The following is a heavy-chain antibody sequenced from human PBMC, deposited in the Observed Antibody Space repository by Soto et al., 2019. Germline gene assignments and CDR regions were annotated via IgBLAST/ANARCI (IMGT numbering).Heavy chain of an antibody. CDR1: GFIFSSYD. CDR2: ILVSGST. J-gene: IGHJ3*02. D-gene: IGHD2-8*02. Sequence: GGSLRLSGAASGFIFSSYDMSWVRQAPGKGLEWVSTILVSGSTQYEASVKGRFTISRDGSKNTLYLQMNSLTAGDTAVYYCAKANATGGGAFDICGQGTMVTVSS. V-gene: IGHV3-23*01. CDR3: AKANATGGGAFDI.